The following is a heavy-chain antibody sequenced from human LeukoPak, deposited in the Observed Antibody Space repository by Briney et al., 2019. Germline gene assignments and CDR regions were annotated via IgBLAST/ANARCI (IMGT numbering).Heavy chain of an antibody. CDR3: ARRVYDILTGYYRGWFDP. J-gene: IGHJ5*02. CDR2: FYYNGIT. Sequence: SETLSLTCTVSGGSITSSSHYWGWIRQSPGKGLEWIGSFYYNGITNYNPSLKSRVTISGDTSKNQFSLKLSSVTAADTAVYYCARRVYDILTGYYRGWFDPWGQGTLVTVSS. V-gene: IGHV4-39*01. CDR1: GGSITSSSHY. D-gene: IGHD3-9*01.